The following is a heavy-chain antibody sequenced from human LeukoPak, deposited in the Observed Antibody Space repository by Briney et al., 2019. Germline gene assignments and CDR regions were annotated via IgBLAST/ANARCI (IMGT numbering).Heavy chain of an antibody. V-gene: IGHV1-2*02. J-gene: IGHJ5*02. CDR1: GYTFTSYG. D-gene: IGHD2-2*02. CDR3: ARVPRTVVVPAAINWFDP. CDR2: INPNSGGT. Sequence: ASVKVSCKASGYTFTSYGISWVRQAPGQGLEWMGWINPNSGGTNYAQKFQGRVTMTRDTSISTAYMELSRLRSDDTAVYYCARVPRTVVVPAAINWFDPWGQGTLVTVSS.